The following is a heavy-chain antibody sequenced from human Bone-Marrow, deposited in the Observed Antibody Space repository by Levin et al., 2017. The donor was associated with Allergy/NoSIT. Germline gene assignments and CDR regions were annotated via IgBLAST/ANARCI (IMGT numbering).Heavy chain of an antibody. CDR3: AKRVVQTPPYSDY. Sequence: ETLSLTCAASGFTFSNYGVSWVRQAPGRGLEWISTISGTTGNTYYADFVRGRFTISRDSSESTLYLQMNSLRAEDTAVYYCAKRVVQTPPYSDYWGQGTLVAVSS. CDR2: ISGTTGNT. CDR1: GFTFSNYG. D-gene: IGHD2-21*01. J-gene: IGHJ4*02. V-gene: IGHV3-23*01.